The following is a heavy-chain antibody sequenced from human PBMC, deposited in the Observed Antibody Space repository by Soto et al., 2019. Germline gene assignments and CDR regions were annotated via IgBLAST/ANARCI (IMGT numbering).Heavy chain of an antibody. CDR1: GFTFSSYS. J-gene: IGHJ5*02. CDR2: ISSSSSTI. Sequence: GGSLRLSCAASGFTFSSYSMNWVRQAPGKGLEWVSYISSSSSTIYYADSVKGRFTISRDNAKNSLYLQMNSLRDEDTAVYYCARSPPRDSGWYWFDPWGQGTLVTVSS. D-gene: IGHD6-19*01. V-gene: IGHV3-48*02. CDR3: ARSPPRDSGWYWFDP.